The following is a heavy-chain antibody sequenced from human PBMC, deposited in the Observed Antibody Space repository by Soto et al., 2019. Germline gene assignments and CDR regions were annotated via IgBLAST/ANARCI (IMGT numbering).Heavy chain of an antibody. CDR1: GGSISSSSYY. D-gene: IGHD3-9*01. CDR3: ARHPLYYDILTGLSYYYMDV. J-gene: IGHJ6*03. CDR2: IYYSGST. Sequence: QLQLQESGPGLVKPSETLSLTCTVSGGSISSSSYYWGWIRQPPGKGLEWIGSIYYSGSTYYNPSLKSRVTISVDTSKNQFSLKLSSVTAADTAVYYCARHPLYYDILTGLSYYYMDVWGKGTTVTVSS. V-gene: IGHV4-39*01.